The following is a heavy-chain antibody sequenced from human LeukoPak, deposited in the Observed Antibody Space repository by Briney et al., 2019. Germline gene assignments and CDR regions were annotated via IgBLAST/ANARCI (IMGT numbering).Heavy chain of an antibody. CDR2: ISSNGGST. CDR1: GFTFSSYA. Sequence: GGSLRLSCAASGFTFSSYAMHWVRQAPGKGLEYVSAISSNGGSTYYANSVKGRLTISRDNSKNTLYLQMGSLRAEDMAVYYCARAQTMVRTSGMDVWGQGTTVTVSS. CDR3: ARAQTMVRTSGMDV. V-gene: IGHV3-64*01. J-gene: IGHJ6*02. D-gene: IGHD3-10*01.